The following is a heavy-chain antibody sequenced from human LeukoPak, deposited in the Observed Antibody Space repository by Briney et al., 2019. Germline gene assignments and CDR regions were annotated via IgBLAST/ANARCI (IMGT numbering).Heavy chain of an antibody. J-gene: IGHJ5*02. CDR2: MNPNSGNT. CDR1: GYTFTSYD. D-gene: IGHD3-3*01. V-gene: IGHV1-8*01. Sequence: ASVKVSCKASGYTFTSYDINWVRQATGQGLEWMGWMNPNSGNTGYAQKFQGRVTMTRNTSISTAYMELSSLRSEDTAVYYCARGLRFLEWLLSWFDPWGQGTLVTVPS. CDR3: ARGLRFLEWLLSWFDP.